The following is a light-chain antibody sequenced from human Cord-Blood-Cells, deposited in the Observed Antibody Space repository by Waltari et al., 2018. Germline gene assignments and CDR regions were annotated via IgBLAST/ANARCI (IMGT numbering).Light chain of an antibody. V-gene: IGKV1-9*01. CDR2: AAS. J-gene: IGKJ5*01. Sequence: DIQLTQSPSFLSASVGDRVTITCRASQGISSYLAWYQQKPGKAPKRLIYAASTLQSGVPSRFSGSGSGTEFTLTISSLQPEDFATYYCQQLNSNPITFGQGTRLEIK. CDR1: QGISSY. CDR3: QQLNSNPIT.